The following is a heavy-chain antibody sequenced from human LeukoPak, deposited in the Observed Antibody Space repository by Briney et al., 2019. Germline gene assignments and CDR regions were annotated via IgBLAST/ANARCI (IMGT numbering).Heavy chain of an antibody. J-gene: IGHJ4*02. V-gene: IGHV1-69*13. Sequence: SVKVSCKASGGTFSSYAISWVRQAPGQGLEWMGGIIPIFGTANYAQKFQGRVTITADESTSTAYMELSSLRSEDTAVYYCAASTLYCGSTSCYLDYWGQGILVTVSS. D-gene: IGHD2-2*01. CDR3: AASTLYCGSTSCYLDY. CDR2: IIPIFGTA. CDR1: GGTFSSYA.